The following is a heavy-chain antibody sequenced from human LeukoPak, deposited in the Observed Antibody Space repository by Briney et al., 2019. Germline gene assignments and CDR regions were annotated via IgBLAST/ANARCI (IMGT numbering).Heavy chain of an antibody. J-gene: IGHJ4*02. Sequence: GGSLRLSCAASGFTFSSYDMSWVRQAPGKGLEWVSFILSDGGSTLYADSVKGRFTISRDNSKNTLYAEMTSLRAEDTAVYYCATLASGYSSPFDYWGQGTLVTVSS. CDR1: GFTFSSYD. CDR3: ATLASGYSSPFDY. V-gene: IGHV3-23*01. D-gene: IGHD6-13*01. CDR2: ILSDGGST.